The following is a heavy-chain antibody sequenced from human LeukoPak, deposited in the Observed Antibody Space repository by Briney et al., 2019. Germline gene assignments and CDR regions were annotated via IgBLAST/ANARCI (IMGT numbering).Heavy chain of an antibody. Sequence: SETLSLTCSVSGGSIRSSGYFWGWIRQPPGKALEWIGSIYYGGTTYYNPSLKSRVTISVDTSKKQFSLKLSSVTAADTAFYYCARQRDYYDSSGQSDFDSWGQGALVTVSS. V-gene: IGHV4-39*01. D-gene: IGHD3-22*01. CDR1: GGSIRSSGYF. CDR3: ARQRDYYDSSGQSDFDS. J-gene: IGHJ4*02. CDR2: IYYGGTT.